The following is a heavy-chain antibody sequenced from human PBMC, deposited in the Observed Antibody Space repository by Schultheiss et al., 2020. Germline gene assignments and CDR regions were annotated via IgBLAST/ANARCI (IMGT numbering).Heavy chain of an antibody. J-gene: IGHJ2*01. CDR1: GYTFTSYA. Sequence: ASVKVSCKASGYTFTSYAMNWVRQAPGQGLEWMGWINTNTGNPTYAQGFTGRFVFSLDTSVSTAYLQISSLKAEDTAVYYCARGGNYYDSSGYSSYWYFDLWGRGTLVTVSS. CDR2: INTNTGNP. CDR3: ARGGNYYDSSGYSSYWYFDL. D-gene: IGHD3-22*01. V-gene: IGHV7-4-1*02.